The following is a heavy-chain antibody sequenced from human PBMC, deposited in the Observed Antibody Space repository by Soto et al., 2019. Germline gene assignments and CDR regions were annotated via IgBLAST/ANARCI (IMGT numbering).Heavy chain of an antibody. CDR1: GGSISSGGFY. CDR2: IYYSGST. CDR3: ARDSNNGMDV. J-gene: IGHJ6*04. V-gene: IGHV4-31*02. Sequence: TLTLTCAVSGGSISSGGFYWSWLRPHPGQGLEWVGYIYYSGSTYYNPSLKSRVTISVNTSKNQFSLKLSSVTAAATAVYYCARDSNNGMDVGGKGTTVPVSS.